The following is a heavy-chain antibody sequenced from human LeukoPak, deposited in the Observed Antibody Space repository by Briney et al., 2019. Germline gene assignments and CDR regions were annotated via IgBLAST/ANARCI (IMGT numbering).Heavy chain of an antibody. D-gene: IGHD2-2*01. CDR1: GFTFSSYW. V-gene: IGHV3-7*05. CDR3: ASHQLTFFDY. CDR2: IKQDGSEK. J-gene: IGHJ4*02. Sequence: GGSPRLSCAASGFTFSSYWMTWVRQAPGKGLEWVANIKQDGSEKYYVDSVKGRFTISKDNAKNSLYLQMNSLRAEDTAVYYCASHQLTFFDYWGQGTLVPVSS.